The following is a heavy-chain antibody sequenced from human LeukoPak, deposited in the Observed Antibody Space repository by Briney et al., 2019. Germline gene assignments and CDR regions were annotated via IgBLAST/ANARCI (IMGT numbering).Heavy chain of an antibody. CDR3: AKSNGYGLVDI. CDR1: DFSISSGYY. V-gene: IGHV4-38-2*02. J-gene: IGHJ3*02. CDR2: IYHSGST. Sequence: SETLSLTCTVSDFSISSGYYWGWIRQPPGKGLERIGSIYHSGSTYYNPSLKSRVTMSVDTSKNHFSLKLSSVTAADTAIYYCAKSNGYGLVDIWGQGTVVTVSS. D-gene: IGHD3-10*01.